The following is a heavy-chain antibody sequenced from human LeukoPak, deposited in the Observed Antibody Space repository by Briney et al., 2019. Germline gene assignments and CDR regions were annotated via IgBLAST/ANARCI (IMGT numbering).Heavy chain of an antibody. CDR3: ARGKYSSSWYGRGDYYYGMDV. D-gene: IGHD6-13*01. V-gene: IGHV3-11*06. CDR1: GFTFSGYY. CDR2: ISSSSSYT. Sequence: GGSLRLSCAASGFTFSGYYMSWIRQAPGKGLEWVSYISSSSSYTNYADSVKGRFTISRDNAKNTLYLQMNSLRAEDTAVYYCARGKYSSSWYGRGDYYYGMDVWGQGTTVTVSS. J-gene: IGHJ6*02.